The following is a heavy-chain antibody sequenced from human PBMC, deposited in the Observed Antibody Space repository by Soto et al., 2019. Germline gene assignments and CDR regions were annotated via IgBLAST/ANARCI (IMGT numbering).Heavy chain of an antibody. J-gene: IGHJ4*02. CDR3: AKAISGYNALLGH. D-gene: IGHD1-20*01. Sequence: PGGSLRLSCAASGFIFRSYAMNWVRQAPGKGLEWVSVITGSGDDTYYVDSVKGRFTISRDNSKNMLYVEMNSLRAEDTAVYYCAKAISGYNALLGHWGQGTRVTVSS. V-gene: IGHV3-23*01. CDR1: GFIFRSYA. CDR2: ITGSGDDT.